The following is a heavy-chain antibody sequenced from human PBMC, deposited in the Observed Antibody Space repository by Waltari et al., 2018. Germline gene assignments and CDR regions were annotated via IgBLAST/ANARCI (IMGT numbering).Heavy chain of an antibody. J-gene: IGHJ4*02. Sequence: QVQLQQSGPGLVKPSQTLLLTCAISGDSVSGNSGAWNWIRQSPARGLEWLGRTYYNSKWYNDYAAPVKSLINITPDTSKNQFSLQLNSVTPEDTAVYYCARGWGSTGLNYWGQGTLVTVSS. CDR3: ARGWGSTGLNY. D-gene: IGHD2-21*01. V-gene: IGHV6-1*01. CDR2: TYYNSKWYN. CDR1: GDSVSGNSGA.